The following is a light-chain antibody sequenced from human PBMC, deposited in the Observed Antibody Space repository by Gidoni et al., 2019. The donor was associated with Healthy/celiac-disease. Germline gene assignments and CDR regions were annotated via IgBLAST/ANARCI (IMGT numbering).Light chain of an antibody. Sequence: DIVLTQSPATLSLSPGERATLSCRASQSVSSYLAWYQQKPGQAPRLLIYDASNRATGIPARCSGSGSWTDVTLTISSLEPEDFAVYYCQQRSNWPLTFGGGTKVEIK. CDR3: QQRSNWPLT. CDR1: QSVSSY. V-gene: IGKV3-11*01. J-gene: IGKJ4*01. CDR2: DAS.